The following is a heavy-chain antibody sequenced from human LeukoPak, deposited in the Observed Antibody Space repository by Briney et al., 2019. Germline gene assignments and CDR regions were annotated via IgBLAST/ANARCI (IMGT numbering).Heavy chain of an antibody. CDR3: ARVKYSGSYLFDY. Sequence: ASVKVSCKPSGYTFTGYYMHWVRQAPGQGLEWRGWINPNSGGTNYAQKFQGRVTMTRDTSISTAYMELSRLRSDDTAVYYCARVKYSGSYLFDYWGQGTLVTVSS. D-gene: IGHD1-26*01. J-gene: IGHJ4*02. CDR2: INPNSGGT. CDR1: GYTFTGYY. V-gene: IGHV1-2*02.